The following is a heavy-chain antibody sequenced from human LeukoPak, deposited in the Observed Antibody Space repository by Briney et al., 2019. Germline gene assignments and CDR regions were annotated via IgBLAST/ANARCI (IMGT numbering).Heavy chain of an antibody. CDR1: GFTFSSYA. CDR3: AKDGPDDYYDSSGYYSNDAFDI. J-gene: IGHJ3*02. CDR2: ISGSGGST. V-gene: IGHV3-23*01. Sequence: GGSLRLSCAASGFTFSSYAMSWVRQAPGKGLEWVSAISGSGGSTYYADSVKGRFTISRDNSKNTLYLQMNSLRAEDTAVYYCAKDGPDDYYDSSGYYSNDAFDIWGQGTMVTVSS. D-gene: IGHD3-22*01.